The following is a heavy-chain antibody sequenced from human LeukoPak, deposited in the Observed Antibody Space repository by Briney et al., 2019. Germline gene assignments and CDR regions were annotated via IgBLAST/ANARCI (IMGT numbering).Heavy chain of an antibody. V-gene: IGHV1-18*01. J-gene: IGHJ4*02. D-gene: IGHD1-26*01. CDR2: INTYNGNT. CDR1: GYTFSSYG. Sequence: ASVKVSCKASGYTFSSYGFSWVRQAPGQGLEWMGWINTYNGNTNSAQKFQGRFTMTTDPSTHTVLMELRSLRSDDTAVYYCARGSGTYFPFDYWGQGTLLTVSP. CDR3: ARGSGTYFPFDY.